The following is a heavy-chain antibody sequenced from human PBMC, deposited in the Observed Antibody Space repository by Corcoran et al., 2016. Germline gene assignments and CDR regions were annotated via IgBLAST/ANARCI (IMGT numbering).Heavy chain of an antibody. D-gene: IGHD5-18*01. V-gene: IGHV4-34*01. CDR2: INHSGST. CDR3: ARGGVTPLVMDY. CDR1: GGSFSGYY. Sequence: QVQLQQWGAGLLKPSETLSLTCAVYGGSFSGYYWSWIRQPPGKGLEWIGEINHSGSTNYNPSLKSRVTISVDTSKNQFSLKLSSVTAADTAVDYCARGGVTPLVMDYWGQGTLVTVSS. J-gene: IGHJ4*02.